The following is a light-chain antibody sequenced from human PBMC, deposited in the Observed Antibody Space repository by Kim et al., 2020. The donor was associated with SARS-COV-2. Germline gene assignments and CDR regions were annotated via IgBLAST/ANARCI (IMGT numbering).Light chain of an antibody. V-gene: IGKV1-39*01. Sequence: ASIGDRVTITCRTSQSITTSLNWYQHKPGKAPSLLIYSISTFQDGVPSRFSGSGSGTDFTLTISSLQLEDFATYYCQQSHNIPFTFGQGTKLEIK. CDR2: SIS. CDR3: QQSHNIPFT. CDR1: QSITTS. J-gene: IGKJ2*01.